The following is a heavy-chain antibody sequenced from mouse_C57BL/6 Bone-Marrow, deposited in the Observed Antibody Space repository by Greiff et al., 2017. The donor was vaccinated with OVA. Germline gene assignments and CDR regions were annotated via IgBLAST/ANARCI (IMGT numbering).Heavy chain of an antibody. CDR2: ISNGGGST. J-gene: IGHJ4*01. Sequence: EVKVVESGGGLVQPGGSLKLSCAASGFTFSDFYMYWIRQTPEKRLEWVAYISNGGGSTYYPDTVKGRFTISRDNAKNTLYLQMSRLKSEYTAMYYCARLDAMDYWGQGTSVTVSS. CDR1: GFTFSDFY. CDR3: ARLDAMDY. V-gene: IGHV5-12*01.